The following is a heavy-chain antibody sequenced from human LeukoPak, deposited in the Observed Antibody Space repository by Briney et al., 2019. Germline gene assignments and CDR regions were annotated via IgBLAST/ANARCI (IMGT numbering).Heavy chain of an antibody. Sequence: PGGSLRLSCAASGFTFSSYEMNWVRQAPGKGLEWVSYIGSSGSTIYYADSVKGRFTISRDNAKNSLYLQMNSLRAEDTAVYYCARGGVAVAGTFFDYWGQGTLVTVSS. CDR1: GFTFSSYE. CDR3: ARGGVAVAGTFFDY. CDR2: IGSSGSTI. J-gene: IGHJ4*02. V-gene: IGHV3-48*03. D-gene: IGHD6-19*01.